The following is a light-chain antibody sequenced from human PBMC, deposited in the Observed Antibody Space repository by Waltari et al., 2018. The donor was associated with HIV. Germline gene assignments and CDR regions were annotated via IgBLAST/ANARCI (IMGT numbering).Light chain of an antibody. J-gene: IGLJ1*01. CDR2: DVT. CDR1: SNDVADSNH. Sequence: SALTQPAPVSGSPGQSITISCIGSSNDVADSNHVAWYQQHPDKAPKLLIYDVTNRPPGVSNRFSCSKSGNTASLAISGLQAEDEADYFCTAYKYSTRSYVFGTGTKVTVL. CDR3: TAYKYSTRSYV. V-gene: IGLV2-14*03.